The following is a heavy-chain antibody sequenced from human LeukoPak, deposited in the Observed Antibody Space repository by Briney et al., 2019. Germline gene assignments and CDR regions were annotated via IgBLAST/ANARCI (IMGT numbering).Heavy chain of an antibody. J-gene: IGHJ4*02. CDR1: GFTFGTYA. CDR3: AKLGCSSTRCYMNC. V-gene: IGHV3-23*01. D-gene: IGHD2-2*02. CDR2: ISDSGSST. Sequence: GGSLRLSCAASGFTFGTYAMNWVRQVPGKGLEWVSSISDSGSSTNYADSVKGRFTISRDNSKNTLYLQMNSLRTEDTAVYHCAKLGCSSTRCYMNCWGQGTLVTVSS.